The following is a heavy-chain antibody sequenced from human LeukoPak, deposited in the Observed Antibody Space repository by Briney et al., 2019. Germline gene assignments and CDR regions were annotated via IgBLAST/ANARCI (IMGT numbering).Heavy chain of an antibody. CDR2: INHSGST. V-gene: IGHV4-34*01. J-gene: IGHJ4*02. CDR1: GGSFSGCY. Sequence: SETLSLTCAVYGGSFSGCYWSWIRQPPGKGLEWIGEINHSGSTNYNPSLKSRVTISVDTSKNQFSLKLSSVTAADTAVYYCARRFDSGSYLSDYWGQGTLVTVSS. D-gene: IGHD1-26*01. CDR3: ARRFDSGSYLSDY.